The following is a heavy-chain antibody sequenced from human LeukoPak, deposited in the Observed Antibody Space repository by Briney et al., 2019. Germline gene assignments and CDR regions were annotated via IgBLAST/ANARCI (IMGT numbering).Heavy chain of an antibody. V-gene: IGHV4-39*07. CDR1: GGSISSYY. CDR3: ARDVAAAEVDY. J-gene: IGHJ4*02. CDR2: IYYSGST. D-gene: IGHD6-13*01. Sequence: SETLSLTCTVSGGSISSYYWGWIRQPPGKGLEWIGSIYYSGSTYYNPSLKSRVTISVDTSKNQFSLKLSSVTAADTAVYYCARDVAAAEVDYWGQGTLVTVSS.